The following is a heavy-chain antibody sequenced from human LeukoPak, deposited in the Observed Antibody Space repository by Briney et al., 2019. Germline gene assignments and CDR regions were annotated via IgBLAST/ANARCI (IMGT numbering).Heavy chain of an antibody. D-gene: IGHD6-13*01. CDR2: ISAYNGNT. J-gene: IGHJ4*02. V-gene: IGHV1-18*01. Sequence: ASVKVSCKASGYTFTSYGISWVRQAPGQGLEWMGWISAYNGNTNYAQKFQGRVTITWDTSISTVCMELTSLRSEDTAVYYCARVLGYSSSQWYYFDSWGQGTLVTVSS. CDR3: ARVLGYSSSQWYYFDS. CDR1: GYTFTSYG.